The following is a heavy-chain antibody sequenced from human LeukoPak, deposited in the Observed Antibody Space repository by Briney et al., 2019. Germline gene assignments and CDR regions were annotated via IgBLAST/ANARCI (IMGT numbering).Heavy chain of an antibody. J-gene: IGHJ3*02. Sequence: PSETLSLTCTVSGGSISSYYWSWIRQPPGKGLEWIGYIYYSGSTNYNPSLKSRVTISVDTSKNQFSLKLSSMTAADTAVYYCARVGCSGGSCYDDAFDIWGQGTMVTVSS. V-gene: IGHV4-59*01. CDR1: GGSISSYY. CDR2: IYYSGST. D-gene: IGHD2-15*01. CDR3: ARVGCSGGSCYDDAFDI.